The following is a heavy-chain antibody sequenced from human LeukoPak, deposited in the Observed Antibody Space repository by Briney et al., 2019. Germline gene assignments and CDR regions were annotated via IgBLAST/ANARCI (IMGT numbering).Heavy chain of an antibody. CDR2: TYYGSKWYN. Sequence: SQTLSLTCTISGDSVSSNSAAWNWVRQSPSRGLEWLGRTYYGSKWYNDYAVSVKSRITINPDTSKNQFSLQLNSVTPEDTAVYYCAREDIYCSGGSCYLAAFDIWGQGTMVTVSS. J-gene: IGHJ3*02. CDR3: AREDIYCSGGSCYLAAFDI. CDR1: GDSVSSNSAA. D-gene: IGHD2-15*01. V-gene: IGHV6-1*01.